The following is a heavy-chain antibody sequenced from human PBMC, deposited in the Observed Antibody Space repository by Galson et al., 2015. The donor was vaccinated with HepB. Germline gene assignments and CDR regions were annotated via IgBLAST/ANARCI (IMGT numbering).Heavy chain of an antibody. J-gene: IGHJ4*02. V-gene: IGHV6-1*01. D-gene: IGHD1-7*01. CDR1: GDSVSSNSAA. Sequence: CAISGDSVSSNSAAWNWIRQSPSRGLEWLGRTYYRSKWYNDYAVSVKSRITINPDTSKNQFSLQLNSVTPEDTAVYYCARDRPRNWNSPFDYWGQGTLVTVSS. CDR3: ARDRPRNWNSPFDY. CDR2: TYYRSKWYN.